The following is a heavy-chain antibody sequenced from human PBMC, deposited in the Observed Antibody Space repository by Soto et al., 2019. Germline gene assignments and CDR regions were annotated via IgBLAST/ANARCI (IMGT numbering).Heavy chain of an antibody. J-gene: IGHJ4*02. Sequence: ASVKVSCKVSGYTLTELSMHWVRQAPGKGLEWMGGFDPGDGETIYAQKFQGRVTMTEDTSTDTAYMELSSLRSEDTAVYYCATAGPVIVVVITAAFDYWGQGTLVTVSS. V-gene: IGHV1-24*01. CDR1: GYTLTELS. CDR2: FDPGDGET. CDR3: ATAGPVIVVVITAAFDY. D-gene: IGHD3-22*01.